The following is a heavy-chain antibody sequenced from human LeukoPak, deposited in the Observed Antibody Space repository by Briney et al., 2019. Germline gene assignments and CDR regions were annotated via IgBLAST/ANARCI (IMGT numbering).Heavy chain of an antibody. CDR3: ARGATQYDSFDY. Sequence: GGSLRLSCAASGFTVSSNFMSWVRQAPGKGLEWFSVIYSGGGTYYADSVKGRFTISRDNSKNSLFLQMNSLRAEDTAVYYCARGATQYDSFDYWGRGTLVTGSS. D-gene: IGHD3-22*01. CDR2: IYSGGGT. J-gene: IGHJ4*02. CDR1: GFTVSSNF. V-gene: IGHV3-53*01.